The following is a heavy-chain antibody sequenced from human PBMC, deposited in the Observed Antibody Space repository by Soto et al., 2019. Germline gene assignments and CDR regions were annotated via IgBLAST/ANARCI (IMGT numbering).Heavy chain of an antibody. CDR2: ISSSSSYI. CDR1: GFTFSSYS. Sequence: PGGSLRLSCAASGFTFSSYSMNWVRQAPGKGLEWVSSISSSSSYIYYADSVKGRFTISRDNAKNSLYLQMNSLRAEDTAVYYCARDSDSSGWYTPDAFDIWGQGTMVTVSS. J-gene: IGHJ3*02. D-gene: IGHD6-19*01. CDR3: ARDSDSSGWYTPDAFDI. V-gene: IGHV3-21*01.